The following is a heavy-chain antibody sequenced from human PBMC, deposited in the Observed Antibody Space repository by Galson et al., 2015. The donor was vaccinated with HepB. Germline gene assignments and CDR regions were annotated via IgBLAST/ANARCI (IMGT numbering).Heavy chain of an antibody. Sequence: SVKVSCKASGYTFTSYGISWVRQAPGQGLEWMGWIRTYNGDTSYAQKLQGRVTMTTDTSTSTAYMELRSLRSDDTAVYYCAREVAVGPPHYYGVDVWGQGTTVSVSS. CDR2: IRTYNGDT. J-gene: IGHJ6*02. CDR3: AREVAVGPPHYYGVDV. CDR1: GYTFTSYG. D-gene: IGHD6-6*01. V-gene: IGHV1-18*04.